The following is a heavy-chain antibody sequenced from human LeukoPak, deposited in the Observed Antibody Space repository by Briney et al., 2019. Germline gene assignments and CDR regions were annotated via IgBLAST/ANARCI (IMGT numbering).Heavy chain of an antibody. CDR3: GRDWDWHVQF. D-gene: IGHD1-26*01. CDR2: IGVFNGNR. CDR1: GYTFSRYG. J-gene: IGHJ4*02. Sequence: ASVKVSCKPSGYTFSRYGFSWVRQAPGQGLEWIGWIGVFNGNRNYAKSVQGRITLTADTSTNTTYMGSRSLTSDDTAVYFCGRDWDWHVQFWGQGTLITVSS. V-gene: IGHV1-18*01.